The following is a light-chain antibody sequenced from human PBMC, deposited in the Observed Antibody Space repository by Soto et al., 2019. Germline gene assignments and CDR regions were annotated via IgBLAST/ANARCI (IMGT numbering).Light chain of an antibody. V-gene: IGKV3-15*01. J-gene: IGKJ2*02. Sequence: EIVMTQSPATLSVSPGERATLSCRASQSVSSNLAWYQQKPGQAPRLLIYGASTRATGIPARFSGSGSGTGFTLTISSLRSEDFAVDYCQQYNNWRPWTFGQGTKLEIK. CDR3: QQYNNWRPWT. CDR2: GAS. CDR1: QSVSSN.